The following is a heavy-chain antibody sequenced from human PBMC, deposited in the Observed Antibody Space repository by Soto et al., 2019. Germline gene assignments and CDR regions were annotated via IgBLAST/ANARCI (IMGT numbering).Heavy chain of an antibody. D-gene: IGHD3-3*01. J-gene: IGHJ5*02. Sequence: QVQLVQSGAEVKEPGSSVNVSCKTSGGTFGNTAVTWVRQVPGQGLEWIGGIVPLFGTANYAQKFRGGVMITGDESTSTAYMDLSSLRSDDTAIYYCARDGDPGYSFWSGPLGGGRFDPWGQGTLVTVSS. V-gene: IGHV1-69*12. CDR1: GGTFGNTA. CDR3: ARDGDPGYSFWSGPLGGGRFDP. CDR2: IVPLFGTA.